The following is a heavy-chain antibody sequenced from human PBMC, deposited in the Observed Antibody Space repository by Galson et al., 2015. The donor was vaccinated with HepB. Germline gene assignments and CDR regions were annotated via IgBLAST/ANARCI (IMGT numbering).Heavy chain of an antibody. V-gene: IGHV1-18*04. CDR1: GYTFFIYG. D-gene: IGHD3-22*01. Sequence: SVKVSCKASGYTFFIYGISWVRQAPGQGLEWMGWISGDDGNTNYAQKLQGRVTMTTDTSTSTAYMELRSLRSDDTAVYYCAREGITLISSRWGDHCGQGSQVSVSS. J-gene: IGHJ5*02. CDR2: ISGDDGNT. CDR3: AREGITLISSRWGDH.